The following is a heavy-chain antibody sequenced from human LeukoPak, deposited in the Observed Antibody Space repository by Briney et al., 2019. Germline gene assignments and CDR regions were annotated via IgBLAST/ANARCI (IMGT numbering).Heavy chain of an antibody. CDR3: AKGNDIGGYYYPHFDY. J-gene: IGHJ4*02. D-gene: IGHD3-22*01. V-gene: IGHV3-30*04. Sequence: GRSLRLSCAASGFTFSSCAMHWVRQAPGKRLEWVAVISYDEKNKYYADSVKGRFTISRDNSKNTLYLQMNSLRAEDTAVYYCAKGNDIGGYYYPHFDYWGQGTLVTVSS. CDR2: ISYDEKNK. CDR1: GFTFSSCA.